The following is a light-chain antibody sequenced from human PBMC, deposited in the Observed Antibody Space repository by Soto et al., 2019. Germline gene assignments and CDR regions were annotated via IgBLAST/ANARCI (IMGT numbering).Light chain of an antibody. J-gene: IGLJ2*01. Sequence: SALTQPPSASGSPGQSVTISCTGTSSDVGGYNYVSWYQQHPGKAPKRMIYEVSKRPSGVPDRFSGSKSGNTASLTVSGLQAEDEADYYCSSYAGSNRVVFGGGTKLTVL. CDR3: SSYAGSNRVV. V-gene: IGLV2-8*01. CDR2: EVS. CDR1: SSDVGGYNY.